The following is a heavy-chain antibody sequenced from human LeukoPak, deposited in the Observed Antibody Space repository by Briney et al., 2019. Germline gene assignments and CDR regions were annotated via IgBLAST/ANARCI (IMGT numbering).Heavy chain of an antibody. Sequence: SVKVSCKASGGTFSSYAISWVRQAPGQGLEWMGRIIPILGIANYAQKFQGRVTITADKSTSTAYMELSSLRSEDTAVYYCASTLLLWFGELFGYFDYWGQGTPVTVSS. J-gene: IGHJ4*02. CDR2: IIPILGIA. CDR1: GGTFSSYA. CDR3: ASTLLLWFGELFGYFDY. V-gene: IGHV1-69*04. D-gene: IGHD3-10*01.